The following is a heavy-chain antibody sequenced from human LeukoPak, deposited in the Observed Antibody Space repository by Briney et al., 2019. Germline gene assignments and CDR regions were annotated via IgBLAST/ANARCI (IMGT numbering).Heavy chain of an antibody. CDR1: GFTFSSYA. D-gene: IGHD3-9*01. J-gene: IGHJ4*02. CDR2: ISGSDST. V-gene: IGHV3-23*01. CDR3: AKGVRFLDWWILDY. Sequence: GGSLRLSCAASGFTFSSYAMSWLRQAPGKGLEWVSAISGSDSTYYADSVKGRFTISRDNSKNTLYLQMNSLRAEDTAIYYCAKGVRFLDWWILDYWGQGSLVTVSS.